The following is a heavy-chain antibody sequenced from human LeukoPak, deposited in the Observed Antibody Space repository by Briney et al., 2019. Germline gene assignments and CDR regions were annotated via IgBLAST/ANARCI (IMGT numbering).Heavy chain of an antibody. D-gene: IGHD5-24*01. CDR2: INPSGGST. CDR3: ARARGRWGSDYYYYMDV. V-gene: IGHV1-46*01. CDR1: GYTFTCYY. Sequence: ASVKVSCKASGYTFTCYYMHWVRQAPGQGLEWMGIINPSGGSTSYAQKFQGRVTMTRDTSTSTVYMELSSLRSEDTAVYYCARARGRWGSDYYYYMDVWGKGTTVTVSS. J-gene: IGHJ6*03.